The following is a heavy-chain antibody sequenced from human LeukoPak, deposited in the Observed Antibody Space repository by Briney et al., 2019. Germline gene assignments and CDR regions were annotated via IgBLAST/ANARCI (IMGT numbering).Heavy chain of an antibody. V-gene: IGHV1-69*04. Sequence: GASVKVSCKASGGTFSNYATSWVRQAPGQGLEWMGRIIPTLGIAKYAQKFQGRVTITADSSTSTAYMELRSLRSEDTAVYYCARDRHYSAAPSDYWGQGTLLTVSS. J-gene: IGHJ4*02. CDR1: GGTFSNYA. CDR3: ARDRHYSAAPSDY. D-gene: IGHD2-21*01. CDR2: IIPTLGIA.